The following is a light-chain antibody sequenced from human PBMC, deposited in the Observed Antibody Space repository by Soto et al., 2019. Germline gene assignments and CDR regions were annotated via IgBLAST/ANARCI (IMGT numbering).Light chain of an antibody. Sequence: ALTQPASVSGSPGQSVTFSCTGTSSDVGGYNYVSWYQQHPGKAPKLMIFDVSNRPSGVSSRFSGSKSGNTASLTISGLQAEDEADYYCSSYTTSSTYVFGTGTKVTVL. V-gene: IGLV2-14*01. CDR2: DVS. CDR1: SSDVGGYNY. J-gene: IGLJ1*01. CDR3: SSYTTSSTYV.